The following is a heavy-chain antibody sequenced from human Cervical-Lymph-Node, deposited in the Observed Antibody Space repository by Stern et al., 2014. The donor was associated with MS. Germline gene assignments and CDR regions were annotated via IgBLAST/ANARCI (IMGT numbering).Heavy chain of an antibody. Sequence: EQLVEAGAEVKKPGASVKVSCKASGYTFTSYGISWVRQAPGHGLEWMGWVRAYNGNTNYAQKIQGRVTMTTDTSTSTAYMELRSLRSDDTAVYYCARVDSSGYYKDAFDIWGQGTMVTVSS. J-gene: IGHJ3*02. CDR2: VRAYNGNT. CDR1: GYTFTSYG. D-gene: IGHD3-22*01. V-gene: IGHV1-18*01. CDR3: ARVDSSGYYKDAFDI.